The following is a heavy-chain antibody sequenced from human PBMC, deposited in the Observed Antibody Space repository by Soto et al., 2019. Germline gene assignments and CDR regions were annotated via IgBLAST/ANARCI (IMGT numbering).Heavy chain of an antibody. CDR1: GYSFTTDW. CDR2: IYPGDSDT. D-gene: IGHD5-18*01. CDR3: ARYWLSYSSNYFRVMDV. V-gene: IGHV5-51*01. Sequence: GESLQISCKASGYSFTTDWIGWVRQMPGKGLEWMGIIYPGDSDTRYSPSFQGQVTVSADKSISTAYLQWSSLKASDTAMYYCARYWLSYSSNYFRVMDVRGQRSTVTVSS. J-gene: IGHJ6*02.